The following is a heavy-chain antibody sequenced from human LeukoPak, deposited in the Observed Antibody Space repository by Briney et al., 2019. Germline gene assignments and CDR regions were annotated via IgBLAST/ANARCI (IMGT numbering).Heavy chain of an antibody. V-gene: IGHV4-30-4*01. Sequence: SQTLSLTCTVSGGSISSGDYYWSWIRQPPGKGLEWIGYIYYSGSTYYNPSLKSRVTISVDTSKNQFSLKLSSVTAADTAVYYCARYNYYDSSGYLFDYWGQGTLVTVSS. CDR3: ARYNYYDSSGYLFDY. J-gene: IGHJ4*02. CDR2: IYYSGST. D-gene: IGHD3-22*01. CDR1: GGSISSGDYY.